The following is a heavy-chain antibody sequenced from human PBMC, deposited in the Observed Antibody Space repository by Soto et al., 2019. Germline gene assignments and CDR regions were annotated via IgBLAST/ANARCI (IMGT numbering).Heavy chain of an antibody. J-gene: IGHJ3*02. D-gene: IGHD3-10*01. CDR3: ERDSKWFGGDAFDI. CDR2: IYYSGST. CDR1: GGSISSGGYY. V-gene: IGHV4-31*03. Sequence: VQLQESGPGLVKPSQTLSLTCTVSGGSISSGGYYWSWIRQHPGKGLEWIGYIYYSGSTYYNPSRKSRVTISVDTSKNQFSLKLSSVTAADTAVYYCERDSKWFGGDAFDIWGQGTMVTVSS.